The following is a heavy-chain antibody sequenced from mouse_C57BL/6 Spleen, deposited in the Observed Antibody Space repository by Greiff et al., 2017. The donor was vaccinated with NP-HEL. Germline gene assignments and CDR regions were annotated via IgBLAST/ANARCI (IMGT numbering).Heavy chain of an antibody. D-gene: IGHD2-2*01. Sequence: VQLQQSGAELVKPGASVKLSCKASGYTFTEYSIHWVKQRPGQGLEWIGWFYPGSGSIKYNEKFKDKATLTADKSSSTAYMELSRMTSEDAAVYFCGGNEGIWLRRAWFAYWGQGTLVTVAA. J-gene: IGHJ3*01. CDR2: FYPGSGSI. CDR1: GYTFTEYS. CDR3: GGNEGIWLRRAWFAY. V-gene: IGHV1-62-2*01.